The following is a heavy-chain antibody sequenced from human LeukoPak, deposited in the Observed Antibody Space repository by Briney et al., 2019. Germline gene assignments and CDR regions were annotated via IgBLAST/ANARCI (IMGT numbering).Heavy chain of an antibody. CDR2: ITSRSSTSSPPNTI. CDR3: AKFDTSIAAAGTWLVY. Sequence: PGGSLRLSCEASGFVFSDYTMNWVRQIPGKGLEWISSITSRSSTSSPPNTIYYADSVKGRFTISRDNSKNTLYLQMNSLRAEDTAVYYCAKFDTSIAAAGTWLVYWGQGTLVTVSS. V-gene: IGHV3-48*01. D-gene: IGHD6-13*01. J-gene: IGHJ4*02. CDR1: GFVFSDYT.